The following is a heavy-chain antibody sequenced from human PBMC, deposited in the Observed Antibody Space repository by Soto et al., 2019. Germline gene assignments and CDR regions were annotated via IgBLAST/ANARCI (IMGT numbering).Heavy chain of an antibody. V-gene: IGHV4-34*01. CDR1: VGSVSGYC. J-gene: IGHJ6*02. CDR3: ARSPDSSGYYPRRYYYGMDV. D-gene: IGHD3-22*01. Sequence: SETLSHTCPVYVGSVSGYCWRGIRQPAVKGLEWIGEIYHSGSTNYNPSLKSRVTISVDKSKNQFSLKLSSVTAADTAVYYCARSPDSSGYYPRRYYYGMDVWGQGTTVT. CDR2: IYHSGST.